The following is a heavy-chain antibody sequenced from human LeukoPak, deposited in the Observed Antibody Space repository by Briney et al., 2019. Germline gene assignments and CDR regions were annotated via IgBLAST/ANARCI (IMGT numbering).Heavy chain of an antibody. V-gene: IGHV1-18*01. CDR3: ARNCSSTSCYVDY. D-gene: IGHD2-2*01. J-gene: IGHJ4*02. CDR1: GYTFTSCG. Sequence: ASVTVSCKASGYTFTSCGISRVRQAPGQGLEWMGWISAYNGNTNYAQKLQGRVTMTTDTSTSTAYMELRSLRSDDTAVYYCARNCSSTSCYVDYWGQGTLVTVSS. CDR2: ISAYNGNT.